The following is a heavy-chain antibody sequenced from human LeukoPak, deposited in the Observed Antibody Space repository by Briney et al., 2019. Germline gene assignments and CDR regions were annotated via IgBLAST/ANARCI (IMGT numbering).Heavy chain of an antibody. D-gene: IGHD3-3*01. J-gene: IGHJ6*02. V-gene: IGHV3-21*01. CDR1: GFTFSSYS. Sequence: GGSLRLSCAASGFTFSSYSMNWVRQAPGKGLEWVSSISSSSSYIYYADSVKGRFTISRDNAKNSLYLQMNSLRAEDTAVYYCARGGTRSYYDFWSGYYTDVYYYYGMDVWGQGTTVTVSS. CDR3: ARGGTRSYYDFWSGYYTDVYYYYGMDV. CDR2: ISSSSSYI.